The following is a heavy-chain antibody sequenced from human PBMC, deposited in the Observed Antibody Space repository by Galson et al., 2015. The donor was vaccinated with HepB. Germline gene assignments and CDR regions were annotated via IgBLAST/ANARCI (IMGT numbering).Heavy chain of an antibody. V-gene: IGHV3-15*01. CDR3: TTDIVVVPAADVP. CDR1: GFTFSNAW. D-gene: IGHD2-2*01. Sequence: SLRLSCAASGFTFSNAWMSWVRQAPGKGLEWVGRTKSKTDGGTTDYAAPVKGRFTISRDDSKNTLYLQMNSLKTEDTAVYYCTTDIVVVPAADVPWGQGTLVTVSS. CDR2: TKSKTDGGTT. J-gene: IGHJ5*02.